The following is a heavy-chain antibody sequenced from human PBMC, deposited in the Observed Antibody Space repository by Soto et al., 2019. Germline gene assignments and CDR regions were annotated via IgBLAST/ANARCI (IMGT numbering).Heavy chain of an antibody. CDR2: LTGNGGTT. CDR3: ARGGQYKPPYQFDF. D-gene: IGHD2-2*01. Sequence: EVKLWESGGGLVLPGGSLRLSCEASGFTFSNFGMSWVRQAPGKGLEWVSGLTGNGGTTYYEDSVKGRFTISRDNSKNTLSLQMNSLRVDDTAVYYCARGGQYKPPYQFDFWGQGTLVTVSS. J-gene: IGHJ4*02. V-gene: IGHV3-23*01. CDR1: GFTFSNFG.